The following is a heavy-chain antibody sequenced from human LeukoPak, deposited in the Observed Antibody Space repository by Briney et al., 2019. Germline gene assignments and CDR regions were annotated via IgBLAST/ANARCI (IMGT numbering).Heavy chain of an antibody. J-gene: IGHJ5*02. V-gene: IGHV4-4*07. CDR1: GGSISSYY. CDR2: IYTSGST. CDR3: ARDADCSSPSCYSSWFDP. D-gene: IGHD2-2*01. Sequence: SETLSLTCTVSGGSISSYYWSWIRQPAGKGLEWIGRIYTSGSTNYNPSLKNRVTMSVDTSKNQFSLKLSSVTAADTAVYYCARDADCSSPSCYSSWFDPWGQGTLVTVSS.